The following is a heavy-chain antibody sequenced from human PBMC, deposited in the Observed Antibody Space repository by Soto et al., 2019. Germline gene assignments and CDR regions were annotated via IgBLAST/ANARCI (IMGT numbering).Heavy chain of an antibody. D-gene: IGHD1-20*01. Sequence: EVQLLESGGDLVQPGGSLRLACAASGFTFRGDAMSWVRQAPGKGLEWVSSVSGSGEMTHYADSVKGRFTISRDNSKNMWYLPMERLRVEDTAVYYCARSEMTYNWNDWGQGTLVTVSS. V-gene: IGHV3-23*01. J-gene: IGHJ4*02. CDR2: VSGSGEMT. CDR3: ARSEMTYNWND. CDR1: GFTFRGDA.